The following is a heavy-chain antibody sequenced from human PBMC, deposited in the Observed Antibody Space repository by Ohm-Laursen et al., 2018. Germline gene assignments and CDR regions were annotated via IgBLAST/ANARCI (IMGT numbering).Heavy chain of an antibody. CDR3: AKDEPGTSFY. CDR1: GFTVSTNY. V-gene: IGHV3-53*01. Sequence: SLRLSCAASGFTVSTNYMSWVRQAPGKGLELVSVIYSGDSTYYADSVKGRFTISRDNSKNILYLQMNSLRAEDTAIYYCAKDEPGTSFYWGRGALVTVSS. CDR2: IYSGDST. D-gene: IGHD1-7*01. J-gene: IGHJ4*02.